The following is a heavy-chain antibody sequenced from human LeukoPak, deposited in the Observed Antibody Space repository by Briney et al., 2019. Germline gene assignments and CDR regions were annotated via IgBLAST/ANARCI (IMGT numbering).Heavy chain of an antibody. J-gene: IGHJ6*03. D-gene: IGHD2-2*01. CDR3: ARLGYCSSTSCYFSSYYYMDV. CDR2: ITSGGGSI. Sequence: GGSLRLSCTASGFTFSDYSLSWIRQSPGKGLERISYITSGGGSIFYADFVEGRFTISRDNAKNSLYLQMNSLRAEDTALYHCARLGYCSSTSCYFSSYYYMDVWGKGTTVTVSS. CDR1: GFTFSDYS. V-gene: IGHV3-11*01.